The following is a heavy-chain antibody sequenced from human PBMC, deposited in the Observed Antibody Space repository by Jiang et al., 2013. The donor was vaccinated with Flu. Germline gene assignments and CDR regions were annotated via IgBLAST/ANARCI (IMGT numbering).Heavy chain of an antibody. CDR3: ARQLGSGWYRGVFDY. CDR1: GGTFSSYT. Sequence: SGAEVKKPGSSVKVSCKASGGTFSSYTISWVRRASGQGLEWMGRIIPILGIANYAQKFQGRVTITADKSTSTAYMELSSLRSEDTAVYYCARQLGSGWYRGVFDYWGQGTLVTVSS. D-gene: IGHD6-19*01. CDR2: IIPILGIA. J-gene: IGHJ4*02. V-gene: IGHV1-69*04.